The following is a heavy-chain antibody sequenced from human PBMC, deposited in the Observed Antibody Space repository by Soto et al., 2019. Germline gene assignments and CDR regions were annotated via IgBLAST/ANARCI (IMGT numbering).Heavy chain of an antibody. V-gene: IGHV1-69*12. D-gene: IGHD3-10*01. CDR3: AREGSNDYYYYGTDV. CDR1: GGTFSSYA. Sequence: QVQLVQSGAEVKKPGSSVKVSCKASGGTFSSYAINWVRQAPGQGLEWMGGIIRISGTPDDAQRVQGRVTSTADESTSTAYSEPSSVRSEDTAVYYCAREGSNDYYYYGTDVWGQGTTVTVSS. CDR2: IIRISGTP. J-gene: IGHJ6*02.